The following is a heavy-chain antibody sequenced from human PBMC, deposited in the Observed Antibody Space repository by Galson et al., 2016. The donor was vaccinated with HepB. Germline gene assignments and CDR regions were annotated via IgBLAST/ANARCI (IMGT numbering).Heavy chain of an antibody. Sequence: TLSLTCIVSGASVRSDNYYWSWIRQHPGKGLEWIGYIAYTGSTFNNPSLKSRVTMSVDTSENQFSLKVGSVTVADTAVYYCARTNSDHINYFFDYWGHGTLVTVST. D-gene: IGHD2-21*01. J-gene: IGHJ4*01. CDR2: IAYTGST. CDR1: GASVRSDNYY. CDR3: ARTNSDHINYFFDY. V-gene: IGHV4-31*03.